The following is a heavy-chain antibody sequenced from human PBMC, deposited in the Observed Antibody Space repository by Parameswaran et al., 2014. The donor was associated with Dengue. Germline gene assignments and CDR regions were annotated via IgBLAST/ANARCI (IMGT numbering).Heavy chain of an antibody. V-gene: IGHV3-21*01. Sequence: WIRQPPGKGLEWVSSISTSSSYIYYADSMKGRFTISRDNAKNSLYLQMNSLRAEDTAVYYCARLGYGGKSFVDYWGQGTLVTVSS. CDR2: ISTSSSYI. D-gene: IGHD4-23*01. J-gene: IGHJ4*02. CDR3: ARLGYGGKSFVDY.